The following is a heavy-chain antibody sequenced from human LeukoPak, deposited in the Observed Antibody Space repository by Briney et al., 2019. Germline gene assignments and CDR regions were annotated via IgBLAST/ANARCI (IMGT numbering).Heavy chain of an antibody. J-gene: IGHJ5*02. CDR1: GYTFTSYG. V-gene: IGHV1-18*01. CDR3: ARDQPYDSSGYYYFPRWFDP. Sequence: ASVKVSCKASGYTFTSYGISWVRQAPGQGLEWMGWISAYNGNTNYAQKLQGRVTMTTDTSTSTAYMELSSLRSEDTAVYYCARDQPYDSSGYYYFPRWFDPWGQGTLVTVSS. D-gene: IGHD3-22*01. CDR2: ISAYNGNT.